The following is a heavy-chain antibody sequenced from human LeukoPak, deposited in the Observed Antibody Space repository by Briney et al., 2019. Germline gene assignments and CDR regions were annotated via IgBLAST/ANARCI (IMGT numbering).Heavy chain of an antibody. V-gene: IGHV1-3*01. CDR1: GYTFTSYA. CDR2: INAGNGNT. CDR3: ARREWDLHAFDI. J-gene: IGHJ3*02. Sequence: GASVKVSCKASGYTFTSYAMHWVRQAPGQRLEWMGWINAGNGNTKYSQKFQGRVTITRDTSASTAYMELSSLRSEDTAVYYCARREWDLHAFDIWGLGTLVTVSS. D-gene: IGHD1-26*01.